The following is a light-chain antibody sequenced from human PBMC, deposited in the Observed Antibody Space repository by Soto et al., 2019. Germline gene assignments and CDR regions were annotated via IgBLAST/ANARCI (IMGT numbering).Light chain of an antibody. CDR2: WAS. V-gene: IGKV4-1*01. CDR3: QLYYSTPWT. Sequence: DIVMTQSPDSLAVSLGERATINCKSSQSIFYSSNNKNYLTWYQQKPGQPPKLLIYWASTRESGVPDRFSGSGSGTDFTLTISSLQAEDVAVYYCQLYYSTPWTFGQGTKVDIK. CDR1: QSIFYSSNNKNY. J-gene: IGKJ1*01.